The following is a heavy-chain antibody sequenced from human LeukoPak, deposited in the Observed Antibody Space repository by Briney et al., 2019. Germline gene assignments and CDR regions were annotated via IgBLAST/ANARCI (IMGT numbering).Heavy chain of an antibody. V-gene: IGHV4-59*01. CDR1: GGSISSYY. Sequence: SETLSLTCTVSGGSISSYYWSWIRQPPGKGLEWIGYIYYSGSTNYNPSLKSRVTISVDTSKNKFSLKLRSVTGADTAGYYCAREPXFXCGXXCYLLDXXDIWGQGTXVTV. J-gene: IGHJ3*02. CDR2: IYYSGST. CDR3: AREPXFXCGXXCYLLDXXDI. D-gene: IGHD2-21*01.